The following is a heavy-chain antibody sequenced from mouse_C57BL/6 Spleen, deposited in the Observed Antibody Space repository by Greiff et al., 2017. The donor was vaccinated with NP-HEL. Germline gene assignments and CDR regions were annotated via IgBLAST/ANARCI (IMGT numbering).Heavy chain of an antibody. Sequence: QVQLQQSGAELVMPGASVKLSCKASGYTFTSYWMHWVKQRPGQGLEWIGEIDPSDSYTNYNQKFKGKSTLTVDKSSSTAYMQLSSLTSEDSAVYYCALHYSNLAWFAYWGQGTLVTVSA. CDR1: GYTFTSYW. J-gene: IGHJ3*01. CDR2: IDPSDSYT. D-gene: IGHD2-5*01. V-gene: IGHV1-69*01. CDR3: ALHYSNLAWFAY.